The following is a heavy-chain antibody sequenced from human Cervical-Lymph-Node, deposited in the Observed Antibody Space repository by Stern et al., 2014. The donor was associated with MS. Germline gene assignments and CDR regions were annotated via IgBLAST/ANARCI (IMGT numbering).Heavy chain of an antibody. D-gene: IGHD6-6*01. J-gene: IGHJ4*02. CDR2: IWYDGSNK. CDR1: GFTFSSYG. V-gene: IGHV3-33*01. CDR3: ARDRHLSSSSYFDY. Sequence: VQLVESGGGVVQPGRSLRLSCAASGFTFSSYGMHWVRQAPGKGLAWVAVIWYDGSNKYYADSVKGRFTISRDNSKNTLYLQMNSLRAEDTAVYYCARDRHLSSSSYFDYWGQGTLVTVSS.